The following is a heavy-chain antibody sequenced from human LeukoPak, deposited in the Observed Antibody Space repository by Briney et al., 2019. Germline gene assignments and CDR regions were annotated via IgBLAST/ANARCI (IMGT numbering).Heavy chain of an antibody. CDR1: GGSISSYY. J-gene: IGHJ4*02. CDR2: IYYSGST. Sequence: SSETLSLTCTVSGGSISSYYWSWIRQPPGKGLEWIGYIYYSGSTNYNPSLKSRVTISVDTSKNQFSLKLSSVTAADTAVYYCARRRGADFDYWGQGTLVTVSP. CDR3: ARRRGADFDY. D-gene: IGHD1-26*01. V-gene: IGHV4-59*08.